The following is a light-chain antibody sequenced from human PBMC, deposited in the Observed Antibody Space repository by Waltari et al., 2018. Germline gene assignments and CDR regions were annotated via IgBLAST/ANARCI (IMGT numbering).Light chain of an antibody. CDR1: QSVGSN. Sequence: EIVMTQSPATLSVSPGERATLSCRASQSVGSNLAWYQQKPGQAPRLLIYGASTRATGSPARFSGSGSGTEFTLTISRLQSEDFAVYYCQQYNNWPLTFGGGTKVEIK. V-gene: IGKV3-15*01. CDR3: QQYNNWPLT. CDR2: GAS. J-gene: IGKJ4*01.